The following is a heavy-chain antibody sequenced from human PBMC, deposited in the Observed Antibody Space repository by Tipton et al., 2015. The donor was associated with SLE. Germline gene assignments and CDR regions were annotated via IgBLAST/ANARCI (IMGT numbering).Heavy chain of an antibody. D-gene: IGHD2-2*01. Sequence: LRLSCTVSGGAIIDYFWGWIRQPPGKGLEWIDYIYYSGSSNDNPSLKGRVTTSLDSIKKQFSLKLSSVTAADTAIYYCAKNPAAAPDDYWGPGTLVTVSS. CDR2: IYYSGSS. CDR1: GGAIIDYF. J-gene: IGHJ4*02. CDR3: AKNPAAAPDDY. V-gene: IGHV4-59*01.